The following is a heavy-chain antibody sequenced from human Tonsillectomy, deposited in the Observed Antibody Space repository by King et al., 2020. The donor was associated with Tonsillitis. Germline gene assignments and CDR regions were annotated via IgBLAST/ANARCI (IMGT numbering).Heavy chain of an antibody. CDR1: GFPFRSYG. J-gene: IGHJ4*02. D-gene: IGHD6-19*01. V-gene: IGHV3-33*05. CDR3: ARERLYNSGWGIDY. Sequence: VQLVESGGGVVQPGRSLTLSCAASGFPFRSYGMHWVRQAPGKGLEWVAVISYDGRNKYADSVKCRFTISRDNSKNTLYLQMNNLRAEDTAVYYCARERLYNSGWGIDYWGQGTLVTVSS. CDR2: ISYDGRNK.